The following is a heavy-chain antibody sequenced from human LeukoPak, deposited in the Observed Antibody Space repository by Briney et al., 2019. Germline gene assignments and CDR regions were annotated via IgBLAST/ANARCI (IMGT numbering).Heavy chain of an antibody. Sequence: SETLSLACTVSGGSISSGSYSWNWIRQPAGKGLEWIGRMYSSGTTNYNHSLKSRVTISVDTSKTQFSLKLSSVNASDTAVYYCATSPVTTWWFDPWGQGTLVTVSS. J-gene: IGHJ5*02. CDR3: ATSPVTTWWFDP. V-gene: IGHV4-61*02. CDR2: MYSSGTT. D-gene: IGHD4-17*01. CDR1: GGSISSGSYS.